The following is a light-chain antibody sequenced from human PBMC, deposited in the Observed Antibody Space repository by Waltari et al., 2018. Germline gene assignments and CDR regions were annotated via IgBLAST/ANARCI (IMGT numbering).Light chain of an antibody. CDR2: EDS. J-gene: IGLJ3*02. CDR1: ALPNKY. Sequence: SYELTQPPSVSVSPGQTARLTCSGDALPNKYAYRYQQKSGQAPVLVIYEDSKRPSGIPERFSGSSSGTMATLTISGAQVEDEADYYCYSTDSSGNHRVFGGGTKLTVL. CDR3: YSTDSSGNHRV. V-gene: IGLV3-10*01.